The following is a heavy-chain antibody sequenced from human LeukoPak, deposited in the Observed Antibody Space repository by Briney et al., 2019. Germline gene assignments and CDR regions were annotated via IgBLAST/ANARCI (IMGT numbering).Heavy chain of an antibody. CDR1: GFTFSSYS. Sequence: GGSLRLSCAASGFTFSSYSMNWVRQAPGKGLEWVSSISSSSSYIYYADSVKGRFTISRDNAKNSLYLQMNSLRAEDTAVYYCARSLGSGSYLVRIRGGYFDYWGQGTLVTVSS. J-gene: IGHJ4*02. CDR3: ARSLGSGSYLVRIRGGYFDY. D-gene: IGHD3-10*01. CDR2: ISSSSSYI. V-gene: IGHV3-21*01.